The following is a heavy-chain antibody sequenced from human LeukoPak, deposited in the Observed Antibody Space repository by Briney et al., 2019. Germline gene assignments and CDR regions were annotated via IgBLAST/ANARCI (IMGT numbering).Heavy chain of an antibody. CDR2: INTDGSST. Sequence: GGSLRLSCAASGFTFSSYWMHWVRQAPGKGLVWVSRINTDGSSTNYADSVKGRFTISRDNAKNTLYLQMNSLRAEDTAVYYCAKDRYYDFWSGYPGHAFDIWGQGTMVTVSS. CDR1: GFTFSSYW. V-gene: IGHV3-74*01. J-gene: IGHJ3*02. D-gene: IGHD3-3*01. CDR3: AKDRYYDFWSGYPGHAFDI.